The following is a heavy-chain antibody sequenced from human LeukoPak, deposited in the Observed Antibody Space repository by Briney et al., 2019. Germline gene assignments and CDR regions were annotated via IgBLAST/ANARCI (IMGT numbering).Heavy chain of an antibody. Sequence: ASVKVSCKASGYTFTSYGISWVRQAPGQGLEWMGWISAYNGNTNYAQKLQGRVTMTTDTPTSTAYMELRSLRSDDTAVYYCASGSWGYSYGYALDYWGQGTLVTVSS. V-gene: IGHV1-18*01. CDR1: GYTFTSYG. CDR3: ASGSWGYSYGYALDY. D-gene: IGHD5-18*01. CDR2: ISAYNGNT. J-gene: IGHJ4*02.